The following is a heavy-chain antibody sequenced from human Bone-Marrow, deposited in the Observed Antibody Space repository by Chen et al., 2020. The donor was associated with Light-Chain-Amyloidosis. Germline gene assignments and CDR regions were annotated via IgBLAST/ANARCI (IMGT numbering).Heavy chain of an antibody. J-gene: IGHJ4*02. CDR1: GYRFFNYW. D-gene: IGHD1-26*01. CDR3: ARIVSSTDGFLMFFDY. V-gene: IGHV5-51*01. CDR2: IYPDDSYT. Sequence: EVQLVQSGAEVKKPGESMKITCKGSGYRFFNYWIGWGRQMPGKGLELIGMIYPDDSYTEYGASVRSHITISADKTISTAYLLWASLKASDSGMFYRARIVSSTDGFLMFFDYWGQRTLVTV.